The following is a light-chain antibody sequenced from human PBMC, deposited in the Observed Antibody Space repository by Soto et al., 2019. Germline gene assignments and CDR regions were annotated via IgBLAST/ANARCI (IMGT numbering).Light chain of an antibody. Sequence: QSVLTQPASVSGSPGQSITISCTGTSSDVGGYDYVSWYQQHPGKAPKLFIYEVSNRPSGVSNRFSASKSGNTASLTISGLQADDEADYYCSSYTSSSTYVFGTGTKVTV. J-gene: IGLJ1*01. CDR3: SSYTSSSTYV. CDR1: SSDVGGYDY. CDR2: EVS. V-gene: IGLV2-14*01.